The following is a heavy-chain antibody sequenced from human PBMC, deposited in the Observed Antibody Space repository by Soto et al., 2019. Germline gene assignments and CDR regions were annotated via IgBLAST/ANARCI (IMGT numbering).Heavy chain of an antibody. Sequence: ASVKVSCKASGYSFTSYGVSWVRQAPGQGLEWMGWISPNNGNTNYAQKLQGRVTMTTDTSTSTAYMELRSLRSDDTAVYYCARDPGEFYFDYWGQGALVTVSS. CDR1: GYSFTSYG. J-gene: IGHJ4*02. CDR2: ISPNNGNT. V-gene: IGHV1-18*04. CDR3: ARDPGEFYFDY.